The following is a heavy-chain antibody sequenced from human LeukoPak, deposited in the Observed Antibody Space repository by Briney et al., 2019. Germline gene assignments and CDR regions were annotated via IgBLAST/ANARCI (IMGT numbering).Heavy chain of an antibody. D-gene: IGHD3-22*01. CDR3: ARGTRYYDSSGSLFDY. J-gene: IGHJ4*02. CDR1: GFTFDDYA. CDR2: ISWNSGSI. V-gene: IGHV3-9*01. Sequence: GGSLRPSCAASGFTFDDYAMHWVRQAPGKGLEWVSGISWNSGSIGYADSVKGRFTISRDNAKNSLYLQMNSLRAEDTALYYCARGTRYYDSSGSLFDYWGQGTLVTVSS.